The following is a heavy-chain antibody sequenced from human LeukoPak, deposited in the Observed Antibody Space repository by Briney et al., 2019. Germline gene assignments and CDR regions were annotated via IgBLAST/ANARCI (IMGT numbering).Heavy chain of an antibody. D-gene: IGHD3-10*01. CDR1: GGSISSSSCY. Sequence: SETLSLTCTVSGGSISSSSCYWGWIRQPPGKGLEWIGSIYYSGSTNYNPSLKSRVTISVDTSKNQFSLKLSSVTAADTAVYYCARDRGFMVRGSRRGYDDYYYYMDVWGKGTTVTISS. CDR3: ARDRGFMVRGSRRGYDDYYYYMDV. V-gene: IGHV4-39*07. CDR2: IYYSGST. J-gene: IGHJ6*03.